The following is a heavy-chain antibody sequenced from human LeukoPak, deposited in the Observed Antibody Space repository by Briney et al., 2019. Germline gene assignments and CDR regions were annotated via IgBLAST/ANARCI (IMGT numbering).Heavy chain of an antibody. Sequence: GALRLSCAASGFTFSSYWMSWVRQAPGKGLEWVANIKEDGSEKFHVDSVRGRFTISRDNAKNSLYLQMNSLRAEDAAVYYCGRGGKVEQLVLARWGQGSLVTVSS. D-gene: IGHD6-13*01. V-gene: IGHV3-7*01. J-gene: IGHJ4*02. CDR2: IKEDGSEK. CDR1: GFTFSSYW. CDR3: GRGGKVEQLVLAR.